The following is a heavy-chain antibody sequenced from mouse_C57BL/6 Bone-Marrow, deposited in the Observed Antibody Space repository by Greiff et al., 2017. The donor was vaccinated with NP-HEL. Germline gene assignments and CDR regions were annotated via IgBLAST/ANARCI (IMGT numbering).Heavy chain of an antibody. CDR1: GYTFTSYG. D-gene: IGHD1-1*01. CDR2: IYPRSGNT. J-gene: IGHJ3*01. CDR3: ARRGSSYLAWFAY. Sequence: LQESGAELARPGASVKLSCKASGYTFTSYGISWVKQRTGQGLEWIGEIYPRSGNTYYNEKFKGKATLTADKSSSTAYMELRSLTSEDSAVYFCARRGSSYLAWFAYWGQGTLVTVSA. V-gene: IGHV1-81*01.